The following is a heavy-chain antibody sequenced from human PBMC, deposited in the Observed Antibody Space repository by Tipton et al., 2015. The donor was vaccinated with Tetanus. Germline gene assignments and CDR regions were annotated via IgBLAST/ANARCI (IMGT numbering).Heavy chain of an antibody. Sequence: SLRLSCAASGFKFDVYGMHWVRQAPGKGLEWVSGITWNSGNFDYADSVKGRLTISRDNAKSSLYLQMNSLRAEETAVYYCAKGRTVVGVCRQNNNCFDPWGQGTLVPVSS. V-gene: IGHV3-9*01. J-gene: IGHJ5*02. CDR3: AKGRTVVGVCRQNNNCFDP. D-gene: IGHD2-8*01. CDR1: GFKFDVYG. CDR2: ITWNSGNF.